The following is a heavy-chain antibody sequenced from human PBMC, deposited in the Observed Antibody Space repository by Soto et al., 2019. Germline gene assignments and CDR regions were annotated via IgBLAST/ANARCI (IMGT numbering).Heavy chain of an antibody. CDR3: ARDLDPSGSYYTDY. CDR1: GYTFIDYG. V-gene: IGHV1-18*01. J-gene: IGHJ4*02. Sequence: ASVKVSCKASGYTFIDYGITWVRQAPGQGLEWMGWISTSIGHTNYAQSFQGRVTMTTDTSTSTAYMELRSLTSDDTAVYYCARDLDPSGSYYTDYWGPGTLVTVSS. CDR2: ISTSIGHT. D-gene: IGHD3-10*01.